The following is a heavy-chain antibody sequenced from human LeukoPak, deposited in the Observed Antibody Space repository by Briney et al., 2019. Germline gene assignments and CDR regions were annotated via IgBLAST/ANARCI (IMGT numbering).Heavy chain of an antibody. V-gene: IGHV4-39*01. J-gene: IGHJ4*02. CDR3: ARHHVLRYFDWLSRRVSHFDY. D-gene: IGHD3-9*01. CDR1: GGSISSSSYY. Sequence: SETLSLTCTVSGGSISSSSYYWGWMRQPPGKGLEWIGSIYYSGSTYYNPSLKSRVTISVDTSKNQFSLKLSSVTAADTAVYYCARHHVLRYFDWLSRRVSHFDYWGQGTLVTVSS. CDR2: IYYSGST.